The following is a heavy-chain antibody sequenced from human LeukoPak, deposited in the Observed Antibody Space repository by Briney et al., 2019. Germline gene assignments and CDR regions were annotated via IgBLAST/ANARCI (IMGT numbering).Heavy chain of an antibody. V-gene: IGHV4-31*03. Sequence: SETLSLTCTVSGGSISSGGYYWSWIRQHPGKGLEWIGYIYYSGSTYYNPSLKSRVTISVDTSKNQFSLKLSSVTAADTAVYYCARVVPATYYNYGMDVGGQGTRSPSP. J-gene: IGHJ6*02. CDR1: GGSISSGGYY. D-gene: IGHD2-2*01. CDR2: IYYSGST. CDR3: ARVVPATYYNYGMDV.